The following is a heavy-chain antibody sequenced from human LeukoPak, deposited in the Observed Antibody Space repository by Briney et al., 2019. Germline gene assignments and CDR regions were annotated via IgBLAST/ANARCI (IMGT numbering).Heavy chain of an antibody. CDR2: ISFSGDSI. Sequence: GGSLRLSCAASGFTFSDSAMTWVRQAPGKGLEWVSLISFSGDSIYYADSVRGRFTISRDNSKDTLYLQMNGLRAEDTAIYYCARDIQLSTWGLGTMVTVSS. CDR3: ARDIQLST. D-gene: IGHD5-24*01. J-gene: IGHJ3*01. CDR1: GFTFSDSA. V-gene: IGHV3-23*01.